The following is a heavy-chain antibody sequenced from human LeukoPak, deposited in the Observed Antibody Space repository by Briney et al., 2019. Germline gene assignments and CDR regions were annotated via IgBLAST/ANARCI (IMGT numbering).Heavy chain of an antibody. V-gene: IGHV3-48*02. CDR3: ARKRAPGLRRTFDY. CDR2: ISSSSSTI. D-gene: IGHD4-17*01. CDR1: GFTFSSYS. J-gene: IGHJ4*02. Sequence: PGGSLRLSCAASGFTFSSYSMNWVRQAPGKGLEWVSYISSSSSTIYYADSVKGRFTISRDNAKNSLYLQMNSLRDEDTAVYYCARKRAPGLRRTFDYWGQGTLVTVSS.